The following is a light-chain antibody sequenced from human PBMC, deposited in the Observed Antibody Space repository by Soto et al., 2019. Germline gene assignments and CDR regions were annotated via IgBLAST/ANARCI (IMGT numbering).Light chain of an antibody. CDR3: QSYDSSLTTFV. V-gene: IGLV1-40*01. Sequence: QSVLTQPPSVSGAPGQRVAISCTGSSSNIGAEYDVYWYQQLPGTAPKRLIYGDNNRPSGVPDRFSGSKSGTSASLAITGLQPDDEPDYYCQSYDSSLTTFVFGTGTKVTVL. CDR2: GDN. J-gene: IGLJ1*01. CDR1: SSNIGAEYD.